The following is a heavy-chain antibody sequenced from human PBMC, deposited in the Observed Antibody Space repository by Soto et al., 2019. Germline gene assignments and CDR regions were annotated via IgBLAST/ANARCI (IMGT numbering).Heavy chain of an antibody. CDR1: GGSFSTNY. D-gene: IGHD3-10*01. Sequence: SETLSLTCTLSGGSFSTNYWSWIRQPPGKTLEWIAYIYNNGARKYNPSLKGRATISIDTSRNQFSLTLNSAAATDTAVFYCATDSAGRGPFDPWGPGILVTVSS. CDR3: ATDSAGRGPFDP. CDR2: IYNNGAR. J-gene: IGHJ5*02. V-gene: IGHV4-59*13.